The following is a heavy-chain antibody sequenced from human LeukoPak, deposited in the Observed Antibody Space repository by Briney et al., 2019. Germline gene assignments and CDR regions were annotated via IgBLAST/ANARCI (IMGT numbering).Heavy chain of an antibody. J-gene: IGHJ4*02. V-gene: IGHV3-21*01. CDR1: GFTFSSYS. CDR3: AREILGSSRIFDY. Sequence: GGSLRLSCAASGFTFSSYSMNRVRQAPGKGLEWVSSISSSSSYIYYADSVKGRFTIPRDNAKNSLYLQMNSLRAEDTAVYYCAREILGSSRIFDYWGQGTLVTVSS. D-gene: IGHD6-13*01. CDR2: ISSSSSYI.